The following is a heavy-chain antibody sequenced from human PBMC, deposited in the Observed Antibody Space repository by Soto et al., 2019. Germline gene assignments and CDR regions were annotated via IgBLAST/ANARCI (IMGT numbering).Heavy chain of an antibody. CDR2: IIPIFDTP. Sequence: QLQLVQSGAEVKKPGSSVKVSCKASGGTFNSHAISWVRQAPGQGVEWMGGIIPIFDTPNYAQKFQGRVTITAAKSTRTAYMELTSVRHEDTAVYYCARDRSSTWRSAMDVWGQGTTLTVSS. CDR1: GGTFNSHA. D-gene: IGHD6-13*01. CDR3: ARDRSSTWRSAMDV. J-gene: IGHJ6*02. V-gene: IGHV1-69*06.